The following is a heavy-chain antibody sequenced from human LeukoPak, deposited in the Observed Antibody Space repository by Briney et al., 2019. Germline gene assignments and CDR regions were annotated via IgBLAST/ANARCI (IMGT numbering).Heavy chain of an antibody. CDR1: GFTFSSYG. CDR2: ISYDGSNK. D-gene: IGHD2-15*01. J-gene: IGHJ3*02. V-gene: IGHV3-30*18. Sequence: GGSLRLSCAASGFTFSSYGMHWVRQAPGKGLEWVAVISYDGSNKYYADSVKGRFTISRDNSKNTLYLQMNSLRAEDMAVYYCAKGLSCSGGSCYESDPDAFDIWGQGTMVSVSS. CDR3: AKGLSCSGGSCYESDPDAFDI.